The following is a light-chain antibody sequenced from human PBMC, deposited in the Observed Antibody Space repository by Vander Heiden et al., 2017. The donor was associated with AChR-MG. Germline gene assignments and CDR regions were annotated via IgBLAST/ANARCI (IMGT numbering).Light chain of an antibody. Sequence: ETVLTQSPATLSLSPGERATLSCRASQSVRSYLAWYQQKPGQPPRLLIYDASNRATGIPARFSGSGSGTDFTLTISSLEPEDFAVYYCQQRSNWPLTFGGWTKVEIK. CDR1: QSVRSY. V-gene: IGKV3-11*01. CDR2: DAS. J-gene: IGKJ4*01. CDR3: QQRSNWPLT.